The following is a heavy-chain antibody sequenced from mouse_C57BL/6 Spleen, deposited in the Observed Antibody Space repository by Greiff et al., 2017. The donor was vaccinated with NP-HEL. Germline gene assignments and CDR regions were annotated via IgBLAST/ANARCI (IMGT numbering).Heavy chain of an antibody. V-gene: IGHV1-81*01. Sequence: VQLQQSGAELARPGASVKLSCKASGYTFTSYGISWVKQRTGQGLEWIGEIYPSSGNTYYNEKFKGKATLTADKSSSTAYMELRSLTSEDSAVYFCAHYYGSNPWYFDVWGTGTTVTVSS. CDR2: IYPSSGNT. D-gene: IGHD1-1*01. J-gene: IGHJ1*03. CDR1: GYTFTSYG. CDR3: AHYYGSNPWYFDV.